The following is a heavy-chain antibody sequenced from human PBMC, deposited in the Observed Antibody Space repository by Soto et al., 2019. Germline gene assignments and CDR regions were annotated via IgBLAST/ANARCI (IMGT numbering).Heavy chain of an antibody. D-gene: IGHD2-15*01. J-gene: IGHJ5*02. V-gene: IGHV4-59*01. CDR2: IYYSGST. CDR1: GGSISSSY. Sequence: QVQLQESGPGLVKPSETLSLSCTVSGGSISSSYWSWIRQPPGRGLEWIVHIYYSGSTNYNPSLKSRVTISVDTSKNQLSLKLSSVTAADTAVYYCARVRDCSGGSCYSWWFDPWGQGTLVTVSS. CDR3: ARVRDCSGGSCYSWWFDP.